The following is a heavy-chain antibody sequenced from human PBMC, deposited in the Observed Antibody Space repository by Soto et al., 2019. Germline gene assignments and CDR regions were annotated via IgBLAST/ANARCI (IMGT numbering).Heavy chain of an antibody. CDR3: ARDLGITGTTDYYYYYGMDV. V-gene: IGHV3-33*01. CDR1: GFTFSSYG. D-gene: IGHD1-20*01. CDR2: RWYDGSNK. J-gene: IGHJ6*02. Sequence: GGSLRLSCAASGFTFSSYGMHWVRQAPGKGLEWVAVRWYDGSNKYYADSVKGRFTISRDNSKNTLYLQMNSLSAEDTAVYYCARDLGITGTTDYYYYYGMDVWGQGTTVTVSS.